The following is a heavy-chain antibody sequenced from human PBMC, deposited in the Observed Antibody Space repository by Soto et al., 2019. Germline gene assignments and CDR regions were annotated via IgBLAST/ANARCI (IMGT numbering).Heavy chain of an antibody. CDR1: GFTVSSNY. V-gene: IGHV3-66*01. CDR2: TYSGGST. J-gene: IGHJ4*02. CDR3: ARDGVTTFDY. D-gene: IGHD4-17*01. Sequence: GGSLRLSCAASGFTVSSNYMSWVRQAPGKGLEWVSVTYSGGSTYYADSVKGRFTISRDNSENTLYLQMNSLRAEDTAVYYCARDGVTTFDYWGQGTLVTVSS.